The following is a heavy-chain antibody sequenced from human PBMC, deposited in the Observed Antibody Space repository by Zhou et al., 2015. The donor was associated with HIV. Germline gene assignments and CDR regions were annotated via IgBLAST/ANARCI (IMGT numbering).Heavy chain of an antibody. J-gene: IGHJ2*01. CDR2: INAGNGNT. V-gene: IGHV1-3*05. CDR3: ARRELVRPVGWYFDL. CDR1: GYTFTSYA. D-gene: IGHD3-10*01. Sequence: QVQLVQSGAEEKKPGASVKVSCKASGYTFTSYAMHWVRQAPGQRLEWMGWINAGNGNTKYSQKFQGRVTITRDTSASTAYMELSSLRSEDTAVYYCARRELVRPVGWYFDLWGRGTLVTVSS.